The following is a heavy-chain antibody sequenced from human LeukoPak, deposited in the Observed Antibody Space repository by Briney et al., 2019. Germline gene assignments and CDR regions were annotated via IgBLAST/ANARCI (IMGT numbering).Heavy chain of an antibody. CDR1: GFTFSSYS. CDR2: ISSSSSYI. J-gene: IGHJ3*02. D-gene: IGHD3-22*01. V-gene: IGHV3-21*01. Sequence: PGGSLRLSCAASGFTFSSYSMNWVRQAPGKGLEWVSSISSSSSYIYYADSVKGRFTISRDNAKNSLYLQMNSLRAEDTAVYYCARARGSSGYYSGSDAFDIWGQGTMVTVSS. CDR3: ARARGSSGYYSGSDAFDI.